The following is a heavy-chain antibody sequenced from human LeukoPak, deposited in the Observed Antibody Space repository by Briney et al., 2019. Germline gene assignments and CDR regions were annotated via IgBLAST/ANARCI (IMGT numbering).Heavy chain of an antibody. J-gene: IGHJ4*02. CDR1: GGSISSYY. V-gene: IGHV4-59*12. D-gene: IGHD3-10*01. CDR2: IYYSGST. Sequence: SETLSLTCTVSGGSISSYYWSWIRQPPGKGLEWIGYIYYSGSTNYNPSLKSRVTISVDTSKNQFSLKLSSVTAADTAVYYCARGYYGSGSYYNDYWGQGTLVTVSS. CDR3: ARGYYGSGSYYNDY.